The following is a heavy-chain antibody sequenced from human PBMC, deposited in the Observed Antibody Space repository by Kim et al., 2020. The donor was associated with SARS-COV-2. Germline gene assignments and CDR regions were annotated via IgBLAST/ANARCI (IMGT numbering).Heavy chain of an antibody. CDR3: ARGLTVGGGWFDP. J-gene: IGHJ5*02. V-gene: IGHV4-59*09. D-gene: IGHD1-26*01. Sequence: YHPSLKSRVTIPVDTSKNQFSLKLSSVTAADTAVYYCARGLTVGGGWFDPWGQGTLVTVSS.